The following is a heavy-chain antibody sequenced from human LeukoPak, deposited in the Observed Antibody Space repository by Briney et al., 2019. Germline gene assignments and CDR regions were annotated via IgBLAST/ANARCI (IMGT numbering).Heavy chain of an antibody. J-gene: IGHJ3*02. CDR1: GGSMSPFY. Sequence: SETLSLACTVSGGSMSPFYWSWIRQSPGKGLEWIGSIYYSGGTNYNPSLKSRVTISVDTSKNQFSLELSSVTAADTAVYYCAVNSTKHTFDIWGQGTMVTVSS. D-gene: IGHD1-1*01. CDR3: AVNSTKHTFDI. V-gene: IGHV4-59*08. CDR2: IYYSGGT.